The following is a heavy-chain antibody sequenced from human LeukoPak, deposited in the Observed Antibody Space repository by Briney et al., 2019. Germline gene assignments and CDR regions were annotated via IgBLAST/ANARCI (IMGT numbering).Heavy chain of an antibody. CDR1: GFNFNNYN. CDR3: ARDEVGATTEFDY. V-gene: IGHV3-30*02. J-gene: IGHJ4*02. CDR2: IRYDGRNK. D-gene: IGHD1-26*01. Sequence: GGSLRLSCVASGFNFNNYNMNWVRQAPGKGLEGGAFIRYDGRNKYYADSVKGRFTLSRDNAKNSLYLQMNSLRAEDTAVYYCARDEVGATTEFDYWGQGTLVTVSS.